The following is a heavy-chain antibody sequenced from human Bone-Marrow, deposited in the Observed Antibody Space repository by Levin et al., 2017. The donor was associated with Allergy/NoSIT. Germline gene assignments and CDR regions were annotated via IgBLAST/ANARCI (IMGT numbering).Heavy chain of an antibody. CDR2: ISSSSSYI. CDR3: ARPGECSDGSCYHYFDY. J-gene: IGHJ4*02. D-gene: IGHD2-15*01. V-gene: IGHV3-21*01. CDR1: GFTFSSYS. Sequence: LSLTCAASGFTFSSYSMNWVRQAPGKGLEWVSSISSSSSYIYYADSVKGRFTISRDNAKNSVYLQMNSLRAEDTAVYYCARPGECSDGSCYHYFDYWGQGTLVTVSS.